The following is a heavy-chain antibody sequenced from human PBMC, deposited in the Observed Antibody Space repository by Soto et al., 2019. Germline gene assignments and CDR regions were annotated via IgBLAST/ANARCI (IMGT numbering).Heavy chain of an antibody. V-gene: IGHV5-51*01. CDR3: ARHDSPSVIYYYYGLDG. Sequence: PGESLKISCKGSGYSFTSYWIGWVRQMPGKGLEWMGIIYPGDSDTRYSPSFQGQVTISADKSISTAYLQWSSLKASDSAIYYCARHDSPSVIYYYYGLDGWGQATTVTGAS. CDR1: GYSFTSYW. CDR2: IYPGDSDT. J-gene: IGHJ6*02. D-gene: IGHD2-15*01.